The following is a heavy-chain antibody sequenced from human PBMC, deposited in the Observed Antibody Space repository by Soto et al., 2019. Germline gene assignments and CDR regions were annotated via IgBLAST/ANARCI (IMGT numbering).Heavy chain of an antibody. CDR3: ARGYCSSTSCYGLNFDY. J-gene: IGHJ4*02. CDR1: GGTFSSYT. V-gene: IGHV1-69*02. Sequence: GASVKVSCKASGGTFSSYTISWVRQAPGQGLEWMGRIIPILGIANYAQKFQGRVTITADKSTSTAYMELSSLRSEDTAVYYCARGYCSSTSCYGLNFDYWGQGTLVTVPS. D-gene: IGHD2-2*01. CDR2: IIPILGIA.